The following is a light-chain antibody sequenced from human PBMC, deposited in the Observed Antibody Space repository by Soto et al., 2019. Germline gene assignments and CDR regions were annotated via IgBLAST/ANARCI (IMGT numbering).Light chain of an antibody. CDR3: SSYTSSSTSVV. CDR2: EVS. CDR1: SSDVGGYNY. J-gene: IGLJ2*01. V-gene: IGLV2-14*01. Sequence: QSALTQPASVSGSPGQSITISCTGTSSDVGGYNYVSWYQQHPGKAPKLMIYEVSNRPSGVSNRFSGSKSGNTASLTISGLQAEDEAVYYCSSYTSSSTSVVFGVGTKLTVL.